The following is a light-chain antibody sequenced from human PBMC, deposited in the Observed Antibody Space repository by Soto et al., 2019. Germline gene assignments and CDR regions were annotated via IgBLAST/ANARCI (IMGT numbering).Light chain of an antibody. CDR1: QTISRW. V-gene: IGKV1-5*02. Sequence: DIQITQSPATLSGSVLYRVTIICRASQTISRWLTWYQQKPGKAPRLLIYEASTLQSGVPSRFSGSGSGTEFALTISGLQPDDFASYYCQQYNSYPITFGQGTRLEIK. CDR3: QQYNSYPIT. J-gene: IGKJ5*01. CDR2: EAS.